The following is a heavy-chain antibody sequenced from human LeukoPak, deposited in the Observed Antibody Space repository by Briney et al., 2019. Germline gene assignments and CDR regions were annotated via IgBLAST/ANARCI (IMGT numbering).Heavy chain of an antibody. D-gene: IGHD3-9*01. CDR2: INPSGGST. CDR1: GYTFTSYY. Sequence: GASVKVSCKASGYTFTSYYMHWVRQAPGPGLEWMGIINPSGGSTSYAQKFQGRVTMTRDTSTSTVYMELSSLRSEDTAVSYCARAELRYFDWFPFDYWGQGTLVTVSS. J-gene: IGHJ4*02. CDR3: ARAELRYFDWFPFDY. V-gene: IGHV1-46*01.